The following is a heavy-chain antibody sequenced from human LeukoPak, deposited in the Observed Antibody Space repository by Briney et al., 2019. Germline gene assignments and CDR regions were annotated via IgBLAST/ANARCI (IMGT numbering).Heavy chain of an antibody. V-gene: IGHV4-59*01. D-gene: IGHD4-17*01. CDR3: ARSSSGLDYGDYYFDY. CDR2: IYSNGST. J-gene: IGHJ4*02. CDR1: GGSISRFY. Sequence: SETLSLTCSGSGGSISRFYWSWIRQSPGKGLEWIGYIYSNGSTKYNVSLKSRVTMSVDTSKGQFSLKLDSVTTADTAVYYCARSSSGLDYGDYYFDYWGQGTLVTVSS.